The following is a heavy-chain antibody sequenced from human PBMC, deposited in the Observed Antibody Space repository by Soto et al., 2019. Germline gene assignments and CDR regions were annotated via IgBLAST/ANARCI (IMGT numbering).Heavy chain of an antibody. V-gene: IGHV1-46*03. Sequence: QVQLVQSGAEVKKSGTSVKVSCKASGYTFTSYYMHWVRQAPGQGLEWMGIINPSGGSTSYAQKFQGRVTLTRDTSTSTVYMELSSLRSEDTAVYYCARDSYYGSGSYPNYYYYYYMDVWGKGTTVAVSS. J-gene: IGHJ6*03. CDR3: ARDSYYGSGSYPNYYYYYYMDV. CDR2: INPSGGST. D-gene: IGHD3-10*01. CDR1: GYTFTSYY.